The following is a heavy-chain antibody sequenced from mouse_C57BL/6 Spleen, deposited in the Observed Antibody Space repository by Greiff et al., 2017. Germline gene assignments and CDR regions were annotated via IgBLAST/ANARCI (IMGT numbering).Heavy chain of an antibody. J-gene: IGHJ3*01. Sequence: QVQLPQSGAELVRPGTSVKVSCKASGYAFTHYLIEWVKQRPGQGLEWIGVINPGSGGTTYTQKFQGKATPTADTSSSTAYMQLSSLTSEDTAVSFFSIEGDGNYDWFAYWYQGTLVTVSA. CDR3: SIEGDGNYDWFAY. D-gene: IGHD2-1*01. V-gene: IGHV1-54*01. CDR2: INPGSGGT. CDR1: GYAFTHYL.